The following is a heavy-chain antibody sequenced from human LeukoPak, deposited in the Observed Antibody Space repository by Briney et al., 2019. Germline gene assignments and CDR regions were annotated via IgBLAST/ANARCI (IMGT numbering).Heavy chain of an antibody. CDR3: AKDLRGAHYYDSSGP. CDR2: ISGSGGST. D-gene: IGHD3-22*01. J-gene: IGHJ5*02. CDR1: GFTFTNYV. V-gene: IGHV3-23*01. Sequence: TGGPLRLSCAASGFTFTNYVMNWVRQAPGKGLEWVSAISGSGGSTYYADSVKGRFTISRDNSKNTLYLQMNSLRAEDTAVYYCAKDLRGAHYYDSSGPWGQGTLVTVSS.